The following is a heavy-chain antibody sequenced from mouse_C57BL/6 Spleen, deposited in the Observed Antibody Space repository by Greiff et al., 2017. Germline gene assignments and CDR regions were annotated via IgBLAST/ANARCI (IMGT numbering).Heavy chain of an antibody. CDR3: ARYRNYVEYYFDY. Sequence: EVKVEESGGGLVQPGGSLSLSCAASGFTFTDYYMSWVRQPPGKALEWLGFIRNKANGYTTEYSAYVKGRFTISRDNSQSILYLQMNALRAEDSATYYCARYRNYVEYYFDYWGQGTTLTVSS. CDR1: GFTFTDYY. J-gene: IGHJ2*01. CDR2: IRNKANGYTT. V-gene: IGHV7-3*01. D-gene: IGHD1-1*01.